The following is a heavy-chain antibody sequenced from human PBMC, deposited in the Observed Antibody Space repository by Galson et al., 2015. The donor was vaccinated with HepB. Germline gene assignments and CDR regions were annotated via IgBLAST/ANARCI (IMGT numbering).Heavy chain of an antibody. CDR2: INPNSGGT. D-gene: IGHD5-18*01. Sequence: SVKVSCKASGYTFTSYYMHWVRQAPGQGLEWMGWINPNSGGTNYAQKFQGRVTMTRDTSISTAYMELSRLRSDDTAVYYCATDCGIGYSYEFGYGMDVWGQGTTVTVSS. V-gene: IGHV1-2*02. CDR3: ATDCGIGYSYEFGYGMDV. J-gene: IGHJ6*02. CDR1: GYTFTSYY.